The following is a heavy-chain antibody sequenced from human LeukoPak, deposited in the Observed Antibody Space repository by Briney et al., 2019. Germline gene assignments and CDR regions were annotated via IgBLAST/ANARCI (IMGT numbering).Heavy chain of an antibody. V-gene: IGHV1-18*01. CDR1: GYTFTSYG. Sequence: ASVKVSCKASGYTFTSYGISWVRQAPGQGLEWMGWISAYNGNTNYAQKLQGRVTMTTDTSTSTAYMELRSLRSDDTAVYYCARDYSPYNWNYQPDYWGQGTLVTVSS. D-gene: IGHD1-7*01. CDR3: ARDYSPYNWNYQPDY. CDR2: ISAYNGNT. J-gene: IGHJ4*02.